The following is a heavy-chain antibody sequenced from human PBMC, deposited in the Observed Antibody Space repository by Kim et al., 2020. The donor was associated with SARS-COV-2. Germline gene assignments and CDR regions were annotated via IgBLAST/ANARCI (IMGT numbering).Heavy chain of an antibody. CDR1: GGTFSSYA. CDR2: IIPIFGTA. V-gene: IGHV1-69*13. Sequence: SVKVSCKASGGTFSSYAISWVRQAPGQGLEWMGGIIPIFGTANYAQKFQGRVTITADESTSTAYMELSSLRSEDTAVYYCARVHGSGSYYGYFDYWGQGTLVTVSS. J-gene: IGHJ4*02. CDR3: ARVHGSGSYYGYFDY. D-gene: IGHD3-10*01.